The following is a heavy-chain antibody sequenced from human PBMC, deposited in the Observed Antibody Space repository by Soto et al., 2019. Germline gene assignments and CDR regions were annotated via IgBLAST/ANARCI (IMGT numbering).Heavy chain of an antibody. CDR3: ATGAAYYYDTSRS. CDR1: GFTFDDYA. V-gene: IGHV3-30-3*01. CDR2: VFNDESSI. D-gene: IGHD3-22*01. Sequence: VQLVESGGGLVQPGRSLRLSCAASGFTFDDYAMHWVRQPPGKGLEWVAVVFNDESSISYADSVKGRFTISRDNSRNTLYLQMTSLRLEDTALYYCATGAAYYYDTSRSWGQGTLVTVSS. J-gene: IGHJ4*02.